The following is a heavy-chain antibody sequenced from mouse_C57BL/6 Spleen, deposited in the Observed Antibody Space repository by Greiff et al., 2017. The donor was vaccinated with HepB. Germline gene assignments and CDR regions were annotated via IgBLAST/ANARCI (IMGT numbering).Heavy chain of an antibody. Sequence: EVQVVESGPELVKPGASVKISCKASGYSFTGYYMNWVKQSPEKSLEWIGEINPSTGGTTYNQKFKAKATLTVDKSSSTAYMQLKSLTSEDSAVYYCARYGSSPAWFAYWGQGTLVTVSA. CDR3: ARYGSSPAWFAY. D-gene: IGHD1-1*01. CDR1: GYSFTGYY. V-gene: IGHV1-42*01. CDR2: INPSTGGT. J-gene: IGHJ3*01.